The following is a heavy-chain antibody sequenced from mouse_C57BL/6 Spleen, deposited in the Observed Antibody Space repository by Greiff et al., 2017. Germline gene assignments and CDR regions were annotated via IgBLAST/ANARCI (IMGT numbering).Heavy chain of an antibody. CDR3: ARAPHRGVTYWYFDV. V-gene: IGHV1-85*01. D-gene: IGHD2-5*01. Sequence: QVQLQPSGPELVKPGASVKLSCKASGYTFTGYDINWVKQRPGQGLEWIGWIYPRDGSTKYTAKFKGKATLTVDTSSSTAYMELHSLTSEDSAVYFCARAPHRGVTYWYFDVWGTGTTVTVSS. J-gene: IGHJ1*03. CDR1: GYTFTGYD. CDR2: IYPRDGST.